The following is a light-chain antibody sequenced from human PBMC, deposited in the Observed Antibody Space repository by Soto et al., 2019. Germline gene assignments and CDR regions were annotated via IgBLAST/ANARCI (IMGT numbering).Light chain of an antibody. CDR1: QDIGSW. Sequence: DIQMTQSPSSVSASVGDRFTITCRASQDIGSWFAWYQQKPGKVPKLLIYAASILQSGVPSRFSGSGSGTDFTLTIKNLQPEDFATYYCQQSYSTPVLTFGGGTTVDIK. CDR2: AAS. CDR3: QQSYSTPVLT. V-gene: IGKV1D-12*01. J-gene: IGKJ4*01.